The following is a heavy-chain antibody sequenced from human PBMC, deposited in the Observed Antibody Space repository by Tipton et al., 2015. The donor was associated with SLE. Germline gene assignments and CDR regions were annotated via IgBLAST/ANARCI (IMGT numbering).Heavy chain of an antibody. CDR1: GYSFPNYG. CDR3: AISSGAYSDYYYYMDV. CDR2: ISPYNGDT. D-gene: IGHD1-26*01. J-gene: IGHJ6*03. V-gene: IGHV1-18*01. Sequence: VQLVQSGAEIKKPGASVKVSCKASGYSFPNYGFTWVRQAPGQGLEWMGWISPYNGDTMYGQNFQGRVTMTTDTSTSTAYMELTRLRSDDTAMYYCAISSGAYSDYYYYMDVWGEGTTVTVSS.